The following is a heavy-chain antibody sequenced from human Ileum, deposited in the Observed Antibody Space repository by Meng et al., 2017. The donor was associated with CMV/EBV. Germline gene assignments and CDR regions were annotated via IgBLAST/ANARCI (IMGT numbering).Heavy chain of an antibody. Sequence: GESLKISCAASGFTFSSYAISWVRQAPGKGLEWVSAISGSGGSTYYADSVKGRFTISRDNSKNTLYLQMNSLRAEDTAVYYCAKDQYSSSSYYYYGMDVWGQGTTVTVSS. D-gene: IGHD6-6*01. CDR2: ISGSGGST. CDR1: GFTFSSYA. V-gene: IGHV3-23*01. CDR3: AKDQYSSSSYYYYGMDV. J-gene: IGHJ6*02.